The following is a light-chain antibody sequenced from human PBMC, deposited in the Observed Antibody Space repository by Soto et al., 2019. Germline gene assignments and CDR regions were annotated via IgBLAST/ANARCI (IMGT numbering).Light chain of an antibody. CDR3: QQYNNWPS. Sequence: EVVMTQSPATLSGSPMERGTPSCRASQTVSRNLAWYQQRPGQAPRLLIYDISNRATGVPARFSGSGSETEFTLTIRSLQSEDFAVYFCQQYNNWPSFGQGTRLEIK. CDR2: DIS. CDR1: QTVSRN. J-gene: IGKJ5*01. V-gene: IGKV3-15*01.